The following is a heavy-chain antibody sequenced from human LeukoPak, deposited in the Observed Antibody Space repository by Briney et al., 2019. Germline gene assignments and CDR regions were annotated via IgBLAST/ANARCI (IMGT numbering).Heavy chain of an antibody. CDR2: ISWNSGSI. V-gene: IGHV3-9*01. D-gene: IGHD2-15*01. CDR3: AKDRKEVAAARYFDY. CDR1: GFTFDDYA. J-gene: IGHJ4*02. Sequence: GGSLRLTCAASGFTFDDYAMHWVRQAPGKGLEWVSGISWNSGSIGYADSVKGRFTISRDNAKNTLYLQMNSLRAEDTAVYYCAKDRKEVAAARYFDYWGQGTLVTVSS.